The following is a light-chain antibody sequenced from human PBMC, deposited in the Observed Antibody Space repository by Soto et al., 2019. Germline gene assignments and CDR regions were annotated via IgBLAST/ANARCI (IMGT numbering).Light chain of an antibody. J-gene: IGLJ3*02. CDR3: CSYVHTTTWV. V-gene: IGLV2-23*02. CDR1: SSDVGSYNL. Sequence: QSVLTQPASVSGSPGQSITNSCTGTSSDVGSYNLVSWYQQHPGKAPKLMIYEVSKRPSGVSNRFSGSKSDNTASLTISGLQAEDEADYYCCSYVHTTTWVFGGGTKVTVL. CDR2: EVS.